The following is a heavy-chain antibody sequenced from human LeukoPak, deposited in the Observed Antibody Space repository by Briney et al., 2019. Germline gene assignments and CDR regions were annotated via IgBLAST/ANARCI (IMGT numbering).Heavy chain of an antibody. D-gene: IGHD1-26*01. V-gene: IGHV3-21*01. Sequence: PGGSLRLSCAASGFTFSSYSMTWVRQAPGKGLEWVSSISSSSSYIYYADSVKGRFTISRDNAKNSLYLQMNSLRAEDTAVYYCARDSRATSFRPYDYWGQGTLVTVSS. CDR1: GFTFSSYS. CDR2: ISSSSSYI. J-gene: IGHJ4*02. CDR3: ARDSRATSFRPYDY.